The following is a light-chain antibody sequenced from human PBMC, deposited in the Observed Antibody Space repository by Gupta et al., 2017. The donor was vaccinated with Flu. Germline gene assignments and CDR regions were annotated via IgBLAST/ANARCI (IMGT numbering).Light chain of an antibody. CDR2: GAS. J-gene: IGKJ1*01. V-gene: IGKV3-15*01. CDR3: QQNNNCPRT. Sequence: EIVMTQSPATLSGSPGERATLSCRASQSVSSNLAWYQQKPGQAPRLLIYGASTRATGIPARFSGSGSGTEFTLTISSRQSEDFAVYYCQQNNNCPRTFGQGTKVEIK. CDR1: QSVSSN.